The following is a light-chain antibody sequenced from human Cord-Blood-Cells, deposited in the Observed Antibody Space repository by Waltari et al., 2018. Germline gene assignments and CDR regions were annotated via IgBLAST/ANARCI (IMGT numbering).Light chain of an antibody. CDR1: SSDAGGSHH. J-gene: IGLJ2*01. CDR2: EVR. CDR3: SSYTSSSTLVV. Sequence: QSALTQPASVSGSPGQAITISCTGTSSDAGGSHHVSWYQQNPGNSPKLMIYEVRNRPSGVSNRFSGSKSGNTASLTISGLQAEDEADYYCSSYTSSSTLVVFGGGTKLTVL. V-gene: IGLV2-14*01.